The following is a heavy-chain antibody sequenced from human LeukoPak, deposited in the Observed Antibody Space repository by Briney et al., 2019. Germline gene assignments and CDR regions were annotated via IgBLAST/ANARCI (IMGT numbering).Heavy chain of an antibody. J-gene: IGHJ4*02. Sequence: PSETLSLTCTVSGGSISSGLYYWSWIRQPTGKGLEWIGRIYTSGSTNYNPSLKSRVTISLDTSKNQFSLKLSSVTAADTAVYYCARKRPWGLSRYFDYWGQGTLVTVSS. CDR2: IYTSGST. V-gene: IGHV4-61*02. CDR1: GGSISSGLYY. CDR3: ARKRPWGLSRYFDY. D-gene: IGHD7-27*01.